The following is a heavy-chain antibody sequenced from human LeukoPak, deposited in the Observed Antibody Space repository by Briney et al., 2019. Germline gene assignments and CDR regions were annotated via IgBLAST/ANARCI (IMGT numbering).Heavy chain of an antibody. J-gene: IGHJ3*02. V-gene: IGHV3-21*01. Sequence: PGGSLRLSCAASGFTFSSYSMNWVRQAPGKGLEWVSSISSSSSYIYYADSVKGRFTISRDNAKNSLYLQMNNLRAEDTAVYYCARSIMTTIRDAFDIWGQGTMVTVSS. CDR3: ARSIMTTIRDAFDI. CDR2: ISSSSSYI. D-gene: IGHD3-16*01. CDR1: GFTFSSYS.